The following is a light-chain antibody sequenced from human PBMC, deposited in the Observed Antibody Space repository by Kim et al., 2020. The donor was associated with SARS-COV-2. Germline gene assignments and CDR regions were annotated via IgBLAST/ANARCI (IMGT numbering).Light chain of an antibody. J-gene: IGKJ1*01. CDR3: QQYNHWWT. Sequence: SVSPGERATLYCRARQSVNSNLAWFQQKPGQAPRLLIYGASIRATGIPARFSGSGSGTEFTLTISSLQSEDLAVYYCQQYNHWWTFGQGTKVDIK. CDR1: QSVNSN. CDR2: GAS. V-gene: IGKV3-15*01.